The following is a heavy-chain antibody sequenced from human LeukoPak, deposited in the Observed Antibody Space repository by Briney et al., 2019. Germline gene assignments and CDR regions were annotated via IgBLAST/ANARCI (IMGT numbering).Heavy chain of an antibody. J-gene: IGHJ4*02. V-gene: IGHV4-38-2*02. CDR2: INHSGST. D-gene: IGHD3-10*01. CDR1: GYSISSGYY. CDR3: ASGNYYYGSGSPPRY. Sequence: PSETLSLTCTVSGYSISSGYYWSWIRPPPGKGLEWIGEINHSGSTNYNPSLKSRVTISVDTSKNQFSLKLSSVTAADTAVYYCASGNYYYGSGSPPRYWGQGTLVAVSS.